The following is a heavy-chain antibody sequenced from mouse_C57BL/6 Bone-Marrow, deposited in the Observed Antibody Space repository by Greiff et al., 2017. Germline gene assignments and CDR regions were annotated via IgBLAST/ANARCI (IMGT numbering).Heavy chain of an antibody. Sequence: QVQLQQSGAELVRPGASVTLSCTASGYTFTDYEMHWVKQTPVHGLEWIGAIDPETGGTAYNQKFKGKAILTADKSSSTAYMELRSLTSEDSAVYYCTRGHWDDGDYWGQGTTLTVSS. J-gene: IGHJ2*01. D-gene: IGHD4-1*01. CDR3: TRGHWDDGDY. V-gene: IGHV1-15*01. CDR2: IDPETGGT. CDR1: GYTFTDYE.